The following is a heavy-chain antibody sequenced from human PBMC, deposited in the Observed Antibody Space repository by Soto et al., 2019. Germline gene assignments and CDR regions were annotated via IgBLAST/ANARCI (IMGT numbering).Heavy chain of an antibody. D-gene: IGHD1-26*01. CDR2: MNPNSGNT. J-gene: IGHJ4*02. CDR3: ARGNIVEARPGNY. Sequence: QVQLVPSGAEVKKPGASVKVSCKASGYTFISYDINWVRQAPGQGLEWMGWMNPNSGNTGYAQKFQGRVTMSRNTSISTAYMELSSLRSEDTAVYYCARGNIVEARPGNYWGQRTLVTVSS. V-gene: IGHV1-8*02. CDR1: GYTFISYD.